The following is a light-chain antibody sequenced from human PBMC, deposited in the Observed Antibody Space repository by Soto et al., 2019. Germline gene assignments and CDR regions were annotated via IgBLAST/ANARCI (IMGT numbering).Light chain of an antibody. CDR1: QSVSSSY. J-gene: IGKJ1*01. CDR3: QQYGNSPWT. CDR2: GAS. Sequence: EIVLTQSPGTLSLSPGERATLSCRASQSVSSSYLVWYQQKPGQAPTLLIYGASTRATGIPDRFSGSGSGTDCTLTISRLEPEDFAVYYCQQYGNSPWTFGQGTKVEI. V-gene: IGKV3-20*01.